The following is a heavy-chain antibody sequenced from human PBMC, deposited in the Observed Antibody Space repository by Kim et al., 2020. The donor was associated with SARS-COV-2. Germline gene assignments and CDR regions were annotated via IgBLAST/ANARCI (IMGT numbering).Heavy chain of an antibody. CDR2: IFCSGSGT. J-gene: IGHJ2*01. CDR1: GFTFRNSA. CDR3: AIHLHVTTVPLYWYFDL. V-gene: IGHV3-23*01. Sequence: GGSLRLSCAASGFTFRNSAMSWVRQVPGKGLEWVSGIFCSGSGTYYADSVKGRFTISRDNSQSTVYLQLNNLRADDTAVYYCAIHLHVTTVPLYWYFDLWGPGTPVTASS.